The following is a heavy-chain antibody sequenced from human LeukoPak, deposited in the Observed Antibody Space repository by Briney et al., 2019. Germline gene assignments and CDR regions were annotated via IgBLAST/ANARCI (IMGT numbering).Heavy chain of an antibody. CDR1: GYSFTTYW. J-gene: IGHJ4*02. Sequence: GESLKISCKGSGYSFTTYWIGWVRQMPGKGLEWMGIIYPGDSDTRYSPSFQGQVTISADKSISTAYLQWSSLEASDTAMYYCARVLHRGGATVTTRGGFDYWGQGTLVAVSS. D-gene: IGHD4-17*01. CDR2: IYPGDSDT. CDR3: ARVLHRGGATVTTRGGFDY. V-gene: IGHV5-51*01.